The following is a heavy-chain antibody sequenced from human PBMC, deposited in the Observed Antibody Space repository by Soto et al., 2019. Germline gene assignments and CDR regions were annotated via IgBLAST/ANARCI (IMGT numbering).Heavy chain of an antibody. CDR2: ISAYNGNT. Sequence: ASVKVSCKASGYTFTSYGISWVRQATGQGLEWMGWISAYNGNTNYAQKIQGRVTMTTDTSTSTAYMELRSLRSDDTALYYCARDRFDVGATNWFDPWGQGTLVTVSS. D-gene: IGHD1-26*01. J-gene: IGHJ5*02. CDR1: GYTFTSYG. CDR3: ARDRFDVGATNWFDP. V-gene: IGHV1-18*01.